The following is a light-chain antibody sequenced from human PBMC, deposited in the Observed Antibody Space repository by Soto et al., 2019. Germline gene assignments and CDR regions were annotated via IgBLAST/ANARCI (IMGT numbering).Light chain of an antibody. Sequence: EIVLTQSPAPLSLSQGERATLSFRASQSVSNTLAWYQQKPGQAPRLRIYDASNRATGITARFRGSGSGTDFTLTIRGLEPEDVALYYGQEGCNWPLTFGKGTRLEIK. CDR2: DAS. CDR1: QSVSNT. CDR3: QEGCNWPLT. J-gene: IGKJ5*01. V-gene: IGKV3-11*01.